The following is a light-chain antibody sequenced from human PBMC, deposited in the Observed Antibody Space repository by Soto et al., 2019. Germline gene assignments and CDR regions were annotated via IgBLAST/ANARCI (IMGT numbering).Light chain of an antibody. CDR1: QSVSSSY. CDR3: QQYGSSHLT. CDR2: GAS. J-gene: IGKJ4*01. V-gene: IGKV3-20*01. Sequence: SVLPQSPGTLSLSPGERATLSCRASQSVSSSYLAWDRQKPGRAHRLLVYGASSRATGIPDRFSGSGSGTDFTLTISRLDPEEFAVYYCQQYGSSHLTFHGGTKVEIK.